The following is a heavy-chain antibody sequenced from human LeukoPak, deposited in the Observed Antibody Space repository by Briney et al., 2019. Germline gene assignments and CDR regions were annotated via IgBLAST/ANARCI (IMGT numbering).Heavy chain of an antibody. CDR1: GFTFSSYN. Sequence: GGSLRLSCAASGFTFSSYNMNWVRQAPGKGLEWVSYISLSTTSIYYADSVKGRFTISRDNAKKSLYLQMNSLRADDTALYYCARGASVVPGIDNAFDIWGQGTMVTVSS. CDR2: ISLSTTSI. D-gene: IGHD6-19*01. CDR3: ARGASVVPGIDNAFDI. J-gene: IGHJ3*02. V-gene: IGHV3-21*05.